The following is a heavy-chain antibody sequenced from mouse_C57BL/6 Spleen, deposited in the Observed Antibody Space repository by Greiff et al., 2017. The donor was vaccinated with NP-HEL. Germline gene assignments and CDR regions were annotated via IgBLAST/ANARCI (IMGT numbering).Heavy chain of an antibody. D-gene: IGHD1-1*01. V-gene: IGHV5-17*01. Sequence: EVKLVESGGGLVKPGGSLKLSCAASGFTFSDYGMHWVRQALEKGLEWVAYISSGSSTIYYADTVKGRFTISRDNAKNTLFLQMTSLRSEDTAMYYCARDYYGSSYGWYFDVWGTGTTVTVSS. CDR1: GFTFSDYG. CDR3: ARDYYGSSYGWYFDV. CDR2: ISSGSSTI. J-gene: IGHJ1*03.